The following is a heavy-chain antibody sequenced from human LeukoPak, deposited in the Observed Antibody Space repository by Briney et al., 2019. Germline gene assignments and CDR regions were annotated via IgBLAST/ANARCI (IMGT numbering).Heavy chain of an antibody. D-gene: IGHD1-26*01. Sequence: SETLSLTCTVSGGSISSDYWNWIRQPPGKGLEWIGYIYYSGGTNYNVSLKSRVTISVDTSKKQFSLRLSSVTAADTAVYYCARGTMGATHFDYWGQGTLVTVSS. CDR3: ARGTMGATHFDY. CDR1: GGSISSDY. V-gene: IGHV4-59*01. CDR2: IYYSGGT. J-gene: IGHJ4*02.